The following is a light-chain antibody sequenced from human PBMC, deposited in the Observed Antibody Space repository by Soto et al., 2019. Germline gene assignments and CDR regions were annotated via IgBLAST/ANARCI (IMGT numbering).Light chain of an antibody. V-gene: IGKV3-20*01. CDR2: DAS. Sequence: EIVMTQSPGTLSVSPGERVTLSCRASQHASQTLAWYQQKPGQAPRLLIYDASNRATGIPARFIGSGSGTDFTLIITSLEPEDFALYYCLQYGDSLKTFGQGTKVDIK. CDR1: QHASQT. CDR3: LQYGDSLKT. J-gene: IGKJ1*01.